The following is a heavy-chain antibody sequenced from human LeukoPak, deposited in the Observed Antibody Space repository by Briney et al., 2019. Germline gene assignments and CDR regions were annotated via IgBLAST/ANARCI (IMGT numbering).Heavy chain of an antibody. CDR1: GFAFGRYW. CDR2: IQKDGSEK. Sequence: GGSLRLSCAAAGFAFGRYWMTWVRQAPGKWLEWVANIQKDGSEKNYVDSVKGRFTIYRDNAKNSLYLQMNSQRAEDTAVYYCARDSGNSGYDVHDYWGQGTLVTVSS. J-gene: IGHJ4*02. V-gene: IGHV3-7*01. CDR3: ARDSGNSGYDVHDY. D-gene: IGHD5-12*01.